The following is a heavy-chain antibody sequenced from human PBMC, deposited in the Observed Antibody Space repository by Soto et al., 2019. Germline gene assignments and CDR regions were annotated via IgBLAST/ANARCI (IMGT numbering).Heavy chain of an antibody. J-gene: IGHJ3*02. Sequence: GESLKISCKGSGYSFTIYWIAWVRQMPGKGLEWMGIIYPGDSDTRYSPSFQGQVTISADKSISTAYLQMNSLRAEGTAVYYCARAPEYSYGRDAFDIWGQGTMVTVSS. V-gene: IGHV5-51*01. D-gene: IGHD5-18*01. CDR2: IYPGDSDT. CDR3: ARAPEYSYGRDAFDI. CDR1: GYSFTIYW.